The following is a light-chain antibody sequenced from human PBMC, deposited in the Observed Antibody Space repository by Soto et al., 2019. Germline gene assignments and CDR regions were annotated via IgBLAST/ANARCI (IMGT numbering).Light chain of an antibody. CDR2: EVS. CDR3: CSYAGSSTFYV. J-gene: IGLJ1*01. CDR1: SSDVGSYNF. V-gene: IGLV2-23*02. Sequence: GSPGQSITISCTGTSSDVGSYNFVSWYQQHPGKAPKLMIYEVSKRPSGVSNRFSGSKSGNTASLTISGLQAEDEADYYCCSYAGSSTFYVFGTGTKVTVL.